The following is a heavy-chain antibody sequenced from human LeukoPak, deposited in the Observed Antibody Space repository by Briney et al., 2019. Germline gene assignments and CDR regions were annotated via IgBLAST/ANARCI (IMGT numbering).Heavy chain of an antibody. CDR1: GFTFSSYA. V-gene: IGHV3-30*18. Sequence: GGSLRLSCAASGFTFSSYAMSWVRQAPGKGLEWVAVISYDGSNKYYADSVKGRFTISRDNSKNTLYLQMNSLRAEDTAVYYCAKDRWIYDYWGQGTLVTVSS. CDR2: ISYDGSNK. CDR3: AKDRWIYDY. D-gene: IGHD1-7*01. J-gene: IGHJ4*02.